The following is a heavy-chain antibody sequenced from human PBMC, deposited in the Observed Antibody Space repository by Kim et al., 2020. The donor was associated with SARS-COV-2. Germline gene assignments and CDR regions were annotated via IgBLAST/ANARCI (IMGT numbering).Heavy chain of an antibody. V-gene: IGHV3-13*01. CDR3: ARGGFPHYYGMDV. Sequence: YPGSVKGRFTVSRENAKNSLYLQMSSLRAGDTDVYYCARGGFPHYYGMDVWGQGTTVTVSS. J-gene: IGHJ6*02.